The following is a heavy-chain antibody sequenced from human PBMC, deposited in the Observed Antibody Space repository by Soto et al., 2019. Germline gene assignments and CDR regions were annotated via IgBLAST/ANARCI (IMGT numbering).Heavy chain of an antibody. V-gene: IGHV3-30-3*01. CDR2: ISYDGSNK. Sequence: GGSLRLSCAASGFTFGSYAMHWVRQAPGKGLEWVAVISYDGSNKYYADSVKGRFTISRDNSKNTLYLQMNSLRAEDTAVYYCARDRVRAVAGTGFGYWGQGTLVTVSS. J-gene: IGHJ4*02. CDR1: GFTFGSYA. CDR3: ARDRVRAVAGTGFGY. D-gene: IGHD6-19*01.